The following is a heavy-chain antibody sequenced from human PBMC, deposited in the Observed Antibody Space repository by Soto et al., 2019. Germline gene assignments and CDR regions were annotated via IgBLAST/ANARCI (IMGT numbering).Heavy chain of an antibody. D-gene: IGHD2-8*01. Sequence: PSETLSLTCAVSGYSISSGYYWGWIRQPRGKGLEWIVSISNSGITYYNPSLKSRVTISVDTTKNQFSLRLSSVTAEDTAVYYCVRDMLGMLGIALEFWGQGTMVTVSS. J-gene: IGHJ4*03. CDR3: VRDMLGMLGIALEF. CDR1: GYSISSGYY. V-gene: IGHV4-38-2*02. CDR2: ISNSGIT.